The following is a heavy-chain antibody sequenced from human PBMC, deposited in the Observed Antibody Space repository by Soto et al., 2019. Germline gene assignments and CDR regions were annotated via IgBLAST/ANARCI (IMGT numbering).Heavy chain of an antibody. CDR2: TYYRSRWYN. Sequence: SQTLSLTCAISVDSVSSDIASWSWIRQSPSRGLEWLGRTYYRSRWYNDYAVSVKGRITINPDTSKNQFSLQLNFVTLEDTAVNYCARLYANAWSFAYWGRGTLVTVSS. D-gene: IGHD2-2*01. CDR3: ARLYANAWSFAY. V-gene: IGHV6-1*01. CDR1: VDSVSSDIAS. J-gene: IGHJ4*02.